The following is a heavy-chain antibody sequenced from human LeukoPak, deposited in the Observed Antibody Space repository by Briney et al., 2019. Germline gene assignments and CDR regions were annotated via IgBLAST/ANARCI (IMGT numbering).Heavy chain of an antibody. CDR2: INHSGST. CDR1: GGSFGGYY. CDR3: ARALGYCSGGSCYSDAFFDY. V-gene: IGHV4-34*01. Sequence: TSETLSLTCAVYGGSFGGYYWSWIRQPPGKGLEWIGEINHSGSTNYNPSLKSRVTISVDTSKNQFSLKLSSVTAADTAVYYCARALGYCSGGSCYSDAFFDYWGQGTLVTVSS. J-gene: IGHJ4*02. D-gene: IGHD2-15*01.